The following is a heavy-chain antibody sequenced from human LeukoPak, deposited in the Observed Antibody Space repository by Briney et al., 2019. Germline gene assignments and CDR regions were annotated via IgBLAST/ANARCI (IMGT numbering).Heavy chain of an antibody. V-gene: IGHV1-8*01. CDR2: MNPNSGNT. CDR1: GYTFTSYD. Sequence: ASVKVSCKASGYTFTSYDINWVRQATGQGLEWMGWMNPNSGNTGYAQKFQGRVIMTRNTSIRTAYMELSSLRSEDTAVYYCARGLPQDYGDYTDYWGQGTLVTVSS. D-gene: IGHD4-17*01. CDR3: ARGLPQDYGDYTDY. J-gene: IGHJ4*02.